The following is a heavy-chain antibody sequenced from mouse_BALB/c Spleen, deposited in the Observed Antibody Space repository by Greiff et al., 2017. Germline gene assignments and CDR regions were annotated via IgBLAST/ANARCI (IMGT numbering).Heavy chain of an antibody. CDR3: ARGYRAYYVAMDY. CDR1: GYTFTSYY. J-gene: IGHJ4*01. V-gene: IGHV1S56*01. D-gene: IGHD1-1*02. Sequence: VKLVESGPELVKPGASVKMSCKASGYTFTSYYIHWVKQRPGQGLEWIGWIYPGDGSTKYNEKFKGKTTLTADKSSSTAYMLLSSLTSEDSAIYFCARGYRAYYVAMDYWGQGTSVTVSS. CDR2: IYPGDGST.